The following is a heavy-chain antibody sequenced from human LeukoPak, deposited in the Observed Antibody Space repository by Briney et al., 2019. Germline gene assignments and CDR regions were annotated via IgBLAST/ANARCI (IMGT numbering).Heavy chain of an antibody. CDR1: GGSISSYY. V-gene: IGHV4-59*01. J-gene: IGHJ4*02. CDR2: IYYSGST. Sequence: SETLSLTCTVSGGSISSYYWSWIRQPPGKGLEWIGYIYYSGSTNYNPSLKSRVTISVDTSKNQFSLKLSSVTAADTAVYYCARGPWGYYDSQDYWGQGTLVTVSS. CDR3: ARGPWGYYDSQDY. D-gene: IGHD3-22*01.